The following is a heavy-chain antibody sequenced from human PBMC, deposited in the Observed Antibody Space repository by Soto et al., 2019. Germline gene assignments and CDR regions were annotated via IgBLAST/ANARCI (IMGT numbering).Heavy chain of an antibody. CDR2: ISSSSSDI. V-gene: IGHV3-21*01. Sequence: GGSVRLSYAASGFTFSDYYINWVRQAPGKGLEWVSSISSSSSDIYYADSVKGRFTVSRDNAKNSLSLQMNSLRAEDTAVYYCAREIRYCGGGSCYTVGAFDIWGQGTMVTVSS. CDR3: AREIRYCGGGSCYTVGAFDI. D-gene: IGHD2-15*01. CDR1: GFTFSDYY. J-gene: IGHJ3*02.